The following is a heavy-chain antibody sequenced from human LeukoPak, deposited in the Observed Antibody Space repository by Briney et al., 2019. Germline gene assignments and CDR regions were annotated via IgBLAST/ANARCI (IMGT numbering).Heavy chain of an antibody. J-gene: IGHJ4*02. D-gene: IGHD2-15*01. V-gene: IGHV4-34*01. CDR1: GGSFSGYY. CDR3: ARGRKVGSGGSCYTFDY. Sequence: SETLSLTCAVYGGSFSGYYWSWIRQPPGKGLEWIGEINHSGSTNYNPSLKSRVTISVDTSKDQFSLKLSSVTAADTAVYYCARGRKVGSGGSCYTFDYWGQGTLVTVSS. CDR2: INHSGST.